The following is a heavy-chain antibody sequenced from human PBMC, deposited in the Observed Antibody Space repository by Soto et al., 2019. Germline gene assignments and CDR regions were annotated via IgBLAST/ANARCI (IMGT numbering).Heavy chain of an antibody. Sequence: ASVKVSCKASGYTFSSYGLSWVRQAPGQGLEWMGWINPNNGNTKDTQKLQGRVTMTTDTSTSTAYMELRSLRSDDTAVYYCAREYCDSTRCFLPDYWGQGALVTVSS. D-gene: IGHD2-2*01. V-gene: IGHV1-18*01. CDR3: AREYCDSTRCFLPDY. CDR2: INPNNGNT. J-gene: IGHJ4*02. CDR1: GYTFSSYG.